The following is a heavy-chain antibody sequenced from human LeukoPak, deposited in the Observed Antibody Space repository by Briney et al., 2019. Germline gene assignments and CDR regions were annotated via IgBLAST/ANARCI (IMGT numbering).Heavy chain of an antibody. D-gene: IGHD3-22*01. V-gene: IGHV5-51*01. Sequence: GESLKISCKGSGYSFTSYWIGWVRQMPGKGLEWMGIIYPGDSDTRYSPSFQGQVTISADKSISTAYPQWSSLKASDTAMYYCARQYYDSTGYIPYFDYWGQGTLVTVSS. CDR3: ARQYYDSTGYIPYFDY. J-gene: IGHJ4*02. CDR1: GYSFTSYW. CDR2: IYPGDSDT.